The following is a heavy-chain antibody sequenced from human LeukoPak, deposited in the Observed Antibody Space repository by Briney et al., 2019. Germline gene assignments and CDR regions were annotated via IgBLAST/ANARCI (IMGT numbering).Heavy chain of an antibody. V-gene: IGHV3-23*01. J-gene: IGHJ4*02. CDR2: ISGSDGST. CDR3: AGRGSGSYFDY. CDR1: GFTFSSYA. Sequence: GGSLRLSCAASGFTFSSYAMSWVRQAPGKGLEWVSVISGSDGSTYYADSVKGRFTISRDNSKNTLYLQMHSPRAEDTAVYYCAGRGSGSYFDYWGQGTLVTVSS. D-gene: IGHD3-10*01.